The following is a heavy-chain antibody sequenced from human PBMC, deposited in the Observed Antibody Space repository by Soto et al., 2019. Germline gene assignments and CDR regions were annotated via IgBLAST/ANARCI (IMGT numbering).Heavy chain of an antibody. V-gene: IGHV3-21*01. CDR2: ISSSSSYI. CDR3: ARWIGYRSGWYVNYYYYYGMDV. D-gene: IGHD6-19*01. CDR1: GFTFSSYS. Sequence: GGSLRLSFAPSGFTFSSYSINWVRQAPGKGLEWVSSISSSSSYIYYADSVKGRFTISRDNGKNSLYLQMNSLRAEDTAVYYCARWIGYRSGWYVNYYYYYGMDVWGQGTTVTVSS. J-gene: IGHJ6*02.